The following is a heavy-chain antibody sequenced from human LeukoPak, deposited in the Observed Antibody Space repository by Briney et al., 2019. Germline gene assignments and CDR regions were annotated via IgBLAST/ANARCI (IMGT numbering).Heavy chain of an antibody. D-gene: IGHD1-7*01. CDR3: ARVGPGITGTTDYFDY. V-gene: IGHV4-59*08. CDR1: GGSISSYY. CDR2: IYHSGST. Sequence: PSETLSLTCTVSGGSISSYYWSWIRQPSGKGLEWIGSIYHSGSTYYNPSLKSRVTISVDTSKNQFSLKLSSVTAADTAVYYCARVGPGITGTTDYFDYWGQGTLVTVSS. J-gene: IGHJ4*02.